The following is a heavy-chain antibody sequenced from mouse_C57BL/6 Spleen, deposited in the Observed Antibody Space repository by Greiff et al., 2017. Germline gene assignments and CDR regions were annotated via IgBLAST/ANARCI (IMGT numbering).Heavy chain of an antibody. J-gene: IGHJ2*01. D-gene: IGHD4-1*01. V-gene: IGHV8-12*01. CDR2: IYWDDDK. CDR1: GFSLSTSGMG. Sequence: QVTLKESGPGILQSSQTLSLTCSFSGFSLSTSGMGVSWIRQPSGKGLEWLAHIYWDDDKRYNPSLKSRLTISKDTSRNQVFLKITSVDTADTATYYCARTLGRGGYFDYWGQGTTLTVSS. CDR3: ARTLGRGGYFDY.